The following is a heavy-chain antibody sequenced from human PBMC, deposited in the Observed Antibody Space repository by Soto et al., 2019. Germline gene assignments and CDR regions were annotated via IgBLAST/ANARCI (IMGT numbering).Heavy chain of an antibody. V-gene: IGHV4-31*03. J-gene: IGHJ4*02. CDR1: GGSFSSGDYY. Sequence: QVQLQESGPGLVKPSQTLSLTCTVSGGSFSSGDYYWSWIRQPPGKGLQWIGYIYYSGSTYYNPSVESRVTISLGTSKKQFCLKLSSVTAADTAVYYCARFQISSMVSDFWVQGTLVTVSS. CDR3: ARFQISSMVSDF. CDR2: IYYSGST. D-gene: IGHD3-10*01.